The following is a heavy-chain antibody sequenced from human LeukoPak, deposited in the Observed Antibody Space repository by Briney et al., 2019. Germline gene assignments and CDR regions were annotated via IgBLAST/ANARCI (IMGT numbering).Heavy chain of an antibody. CDR1: GYSISSGYY. CDR2: IYHSGST. J-gene: IGHJ4*02. CDR3: ARQTPETLDY. Sequence: PSETLSLTCAVSGYSISSGYYWGWIRQPPGEGLEWIGSIYHSGSTYYNPSLKSRVTISVDTSKNQFSLKLSSVTAADTAVYYCARQTPETLDYWGQGTLVTVSS. V-gene: IGHV4-38-2*01.